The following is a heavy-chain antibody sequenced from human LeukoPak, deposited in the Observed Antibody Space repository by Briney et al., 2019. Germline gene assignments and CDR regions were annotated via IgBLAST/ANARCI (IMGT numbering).Heavy chain of an antibody. Sequence: ASVKVSCKASGYTFTSYDINWVRQATGQGLEWMGWMNPNSGNTGYARKFQGRVTITRNTSISTAYMELSSLRSEDTAVYYCARGFRVIVVVPASPLTYWGQGTLVTVSS. CDR1: GYTFTSYD. V-gene: IGHV1-8*03. CDR3: ARGFRVIVVVPASPLTY. CDR2: MNPNSGNT. J-gene: IGHJ4*02. D-gene: IGHD2-2*01.